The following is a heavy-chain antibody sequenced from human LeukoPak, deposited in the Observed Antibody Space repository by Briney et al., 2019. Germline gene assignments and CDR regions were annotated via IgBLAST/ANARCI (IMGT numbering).Heavy chain of an antibody. J-gene: IGHJ4*02. Sequence: PSETLSLTCAVYGGSFSGYYWSWIRQPPGKGLEWIGEINHSGSTNYNPSLKSRVTVSVDTSKNQFSLKLSSVTAADTAVYYCARGHRLLAAAGVKEFDYWGQGTLVTVSS. D-gene: IGHD6-13*01. CDR3: ARGHRLLAAAGVKEFDY. V-gene: IGHV4-34*01. CDR2: INHSGST. CDR1: GGSFSGYY.